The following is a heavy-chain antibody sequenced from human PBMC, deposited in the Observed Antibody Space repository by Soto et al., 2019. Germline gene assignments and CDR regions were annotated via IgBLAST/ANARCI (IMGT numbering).Heavy chain of an antibody. J-gene: IGHJ4*02. CDR3: TTDLKWSGGDY. V-gene: IGHV3-15*07. CDR1: GLTFRGAW. Sequence: EVQLVESGGGWVKPGGSLRLSCVVSGLTFRGAWVNWVRQAPGKGLEWVGRIRGTTDGGTTDYAAPVEGRFTISRDDSKNTVYLQSNSLKVEDTGIYHCTTDLKWSGGDYWGQGTLVSVSS. CDR2: IRGTTDGGTT. D-gene: IGHD3-10*01.